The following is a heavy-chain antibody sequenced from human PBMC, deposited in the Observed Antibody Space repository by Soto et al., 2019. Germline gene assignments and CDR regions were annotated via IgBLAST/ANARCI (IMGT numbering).Heavy chain of an antibody. CDR3: ARDLHDYGDWYFDL. CDR2: IFHSGSP. CDR1: GGSISSGNDS. J-gene: IGHJ2*01. Sequence: QLRLQESGSGLVKPSQTLSLTCAVSGGSISSGNDSWSWIRQPPGKGLEWIGYIFHSGSPYYNPSLKSRVTISVDRSKNQFSLRVSSVTAADTAVYYCARDLHDYGDWYFDLWGRGTLVTVSS. V-gene: IGHV4-30-2*01. D-gene: IGHD4-17*01.